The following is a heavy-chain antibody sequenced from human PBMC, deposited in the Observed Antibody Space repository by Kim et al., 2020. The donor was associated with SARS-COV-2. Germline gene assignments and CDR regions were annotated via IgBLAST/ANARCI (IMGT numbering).Heavy chain of an antibody. CDR1: GFTFSSYA. CDR2: ISYDGSNK. CDR3: ARVAVPAAIDDWFDP. Sequence: GGSLRLSCAASGFTFSSYAMHWVRQAPGKGLEWVAVISYDGSNKYYADSVKGRFTISRDNSKNTLYLQMNSLRAEDTAVYYCARVAVPAAIDDWFDPWGQGTLVTVSS. D-gene: IGHD2-2*01. V-gene: IGHV3-30-3*01. J-gene: IGHJ5*02.